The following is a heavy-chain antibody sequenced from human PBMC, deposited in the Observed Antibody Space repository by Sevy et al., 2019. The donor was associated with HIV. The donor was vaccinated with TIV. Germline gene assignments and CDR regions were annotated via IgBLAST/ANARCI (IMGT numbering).Heavy chain of an antibody. CDR1: GFTFSSYG. CDR3: AIGHDYYDSSGLLPSAHFDY. CDR2: IRYDGSNK. Sequence: GGSLRLSCAASGFTFSSYGMHWVRQAPGKGLEWVAFIRYDGSNKYYADSVKGRFTISRDNSKNTLYLQMNSLRAEDTAVYYCAIGHDYYDSSGLLPSAHFDYWGQGTLVTVSS. D-gene: IGHD3-22*01. V-gene: IGHV3-30*02. J-gene: IGHJ4*02.